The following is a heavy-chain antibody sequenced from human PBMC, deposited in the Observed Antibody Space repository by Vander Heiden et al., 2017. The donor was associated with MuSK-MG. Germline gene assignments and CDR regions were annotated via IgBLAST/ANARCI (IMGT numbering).Heavy chain of an antibody. CDR1: GFTFRRYA. Sequence: QVQLVESGGGVVQPGRSLRLSCAAPGFTFRRYAKHWVRQAPGKGLEWVAVISYDGSNKYYADSVKGRFTISRDNSKNTLYLQMNSLRAEDTAVYYCARGDPLWFGELLEGFDYWGQGTLVTVSS. V-gene: IGHV3-30*04. CDR2: ISYDGSNK. CDR3: ARGDPLWFGELLEGFDY. D-gene: IGHD3-10*01. J-gene: IGHJ4*02.